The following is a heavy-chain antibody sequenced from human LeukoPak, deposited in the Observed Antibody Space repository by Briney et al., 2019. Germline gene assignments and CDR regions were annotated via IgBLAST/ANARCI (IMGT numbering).Heavy chain of an antibody. Sequence: GGSLRLSCAASGFTFSSYAMSWVRQAPGKGLEWVSAISGSGGSTYYADSVKGRFTISRDNSKNTLYLQMNSLRAEDTAVYYCAKAQWVIVVVPAASSFDYWGQGTLVTVSS. J-gene: IGHJ4*02. V-gene: IGHV3-23*01. CDR2: ISGSGGST. CDR1: GFTFSSYA. D-gene: IGHD2-2*01. CDR3: AKAQWVIVVVPAASSFDY.